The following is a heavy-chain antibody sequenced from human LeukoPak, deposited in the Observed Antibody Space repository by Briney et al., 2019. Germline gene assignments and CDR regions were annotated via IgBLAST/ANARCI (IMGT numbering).Heavy chain of an antibody. CDR2: ISESGGST. CDR1: GFTFSSYA. D-gene: IGHD4-11*01. CDR3: ALVDYSNYRTVGY. V-gene: IGHV3-23*01. J-gene: IGHJ4*02. Sequence: GGSLRLSCAASGFTFSSYAMTWVRQAPVKGLEWVSGISESGGSTYYADSVKGRFTISRDNSKNTLHLQMNSLRAEDTAVYYCALVDYSNYRTVGYWGQGTLVTVSS.